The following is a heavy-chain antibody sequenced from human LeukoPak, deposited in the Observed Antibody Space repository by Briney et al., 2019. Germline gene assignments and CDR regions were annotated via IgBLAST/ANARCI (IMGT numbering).Heavy chain of an antibody. CDR1: GFTLRSYA. Sequence: GGSLRLSCAASGFTLRSYAIYWVRQAPGKGLEWVSGISGSGGDTYFADSVKGRFPISRDNSKNTVFLQMDSLRGEDTAVYYCAKTTAGYSSGRYPGWPIDYWGQGTLVTVSS. CDR2: ISGSGGDT. J-gene: IGHJ4*02. D-gene: IGHD6-19*01. CDR3: AKTTAGYSSGRYPGWPIDY. V-gene: IGHV3-23*01.